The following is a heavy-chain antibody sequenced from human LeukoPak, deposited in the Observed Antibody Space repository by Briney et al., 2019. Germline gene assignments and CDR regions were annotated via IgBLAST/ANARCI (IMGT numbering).Heavy chain of an antibody. Sequence: GGSLRLSCTASGFTFGDYAMSWVRQAPGKGLEWVSAISGSGGSTYYADSVKGQFTISRDNSKNTLYLQMNSLRAEDTAVHYCAKDPLGAYCSSTSCYAEGYYFDYWGQGTLVTVSS. CDR3: AKDPLGAYCSSTSCYAEGYYFDY. D-gene: IGHD2-2*01. CDR2: ISGSGGST. CDR1: GFTFGDYA. J-gene: IGHJ4*02. V-gene: IGHV3-23*01.